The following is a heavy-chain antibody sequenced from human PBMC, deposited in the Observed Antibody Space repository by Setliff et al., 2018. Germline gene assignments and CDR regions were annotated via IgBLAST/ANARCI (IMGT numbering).Heavy chain of an antibody. J-gene: IGHJ4*02. CDR3: ARDRTYYGSGTHTRWFDY. Sequence: PSETLSLTCTVSGGSVSSHYWSWIRQPPGKGLEWIGFIFYSGDTKANPSLKSRVTISVDTSKNQFSLKLSSVTAADTAVYYCARDRTYYGSGTHTRWFDYWGQGTLVTVS. CDR1: GGSVSSHY. D-gene: IGHD3-10*01. V-gene: IGHV4-59*02. CDR2: IFYSGDT.